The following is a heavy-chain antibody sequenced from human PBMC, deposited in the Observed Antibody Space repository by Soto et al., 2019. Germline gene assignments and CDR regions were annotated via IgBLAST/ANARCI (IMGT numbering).Heavy chain of an antibody. D-gene: IGHD3-9*01. CDR2: IYYSGST. J-gene: IGHJ3*02. Sequence: QVQLQESGPGLVKPSQTLSLTCTVSGGSISSGGYYWSWIRQHPGKGLEWIGYIYYSGSTYYNPSLKSRVTISVDTSKNQFSLKLSSVTAEDTAVYYCARGGGLTVYYHDAFDIWGQGTMVTVSS. CDR1: GGSISSGGYY. CDR3: ARGGGLTVYYHDAFDI. V-gene: IGHV4-31*03.